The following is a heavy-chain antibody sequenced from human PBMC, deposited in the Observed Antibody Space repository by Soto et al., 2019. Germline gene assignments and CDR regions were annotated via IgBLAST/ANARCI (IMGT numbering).Heavy chain of an antibody. V-gene: IGHV4-34*01. CDR1: GGSLSGFD. J-gene: IGHJ4*02. CDR3: ARGPATY. Sequence: PXXTLSLPFAVSGGSLSGFDWRWIRQPPGKGLEWIGEINHRGSTNYNPSLGTRVTISVGPSNNQFSMKLTSVTAADTAVYYCARGPATYWGQGTQVTVSS. CDR2: INHRGST.